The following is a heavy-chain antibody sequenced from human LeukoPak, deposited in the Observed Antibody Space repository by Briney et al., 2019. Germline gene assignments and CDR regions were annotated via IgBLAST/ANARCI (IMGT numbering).Heavy chain of an antibody. V-gene: IGHV4-59*08. D-gene: IGHD3-9*01. J-gene: IGHJ3*02. CDR1: GDSTSSYY. CDR2: IYNSRST. CDR3: ARRNVLTEGEAFDI. Sequence: SETLSLPCTVSGDSTSSYYWTWIRQPPGEGLEWIGYIYNSRSTNYNPSLNSRVTISADASKNQFSLKLNSVTAADTAVYYCARRNVLTEGEAFDIWGQGTMVTVSS.